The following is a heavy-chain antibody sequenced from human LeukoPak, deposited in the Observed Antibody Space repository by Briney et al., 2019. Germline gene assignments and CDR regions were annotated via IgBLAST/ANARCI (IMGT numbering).Heavy chain of an antibody. CDR3: ARGGIAVAVQAFDI. CDR2: GDYSGGT. V-gene: IGHV4-39*07. CDR1: GDSFSSVTDY. D-gene: IGHD6-19*01. Sequence: SETLSLTCTVSGDSFSSVTDYWAWIRQPPGKGLEWIASGDYSGGTYYNPSLKSRVTISVDRSKNQFSLKLSSVTAADTAVYYCARGGIAVAVQAFDIWGQGTMVTVSS. J-gene: IGHJ3*02.